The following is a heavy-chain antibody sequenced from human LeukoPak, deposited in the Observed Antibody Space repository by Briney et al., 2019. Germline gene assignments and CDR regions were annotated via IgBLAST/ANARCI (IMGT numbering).Heavy chain of an antibody. J-gene: IGHJ3*02. Sequence: KPSQTLSLTCTVSGGSISSGGYYWSWIRQHPGKGLEWIGYIYYSGSTYYNPSLKSRVTISVDTSKNQFSLKLSSVTAADTAVYYCARGRAVNGDHDAFDIWGQGTMVTVSS. D-gene: IGHD4-17*01. CDR1: GGSISSGGYY. V-gene: IGHV4-31*03. CDR2: IYYSGST. CDR3: ARGRAVNGDHDAFDI.